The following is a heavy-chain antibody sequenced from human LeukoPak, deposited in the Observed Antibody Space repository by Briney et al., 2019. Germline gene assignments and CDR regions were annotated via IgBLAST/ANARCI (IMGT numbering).Heavy chain of an antibody. CDR3: AITPHYDILTGYYYDAFDI. V-gene: IGHV1-8*03. CDR2: MNPNSGNT. J-gene: IGHJ3*02. CDR1: GYTYTSYD. D-gene: IGHD3-9*01. Sequence: ASVKVSCKASGYTYTSYDINWVRQATGQGLEWMGWMNPNSGNTGYAQKFQGRVTITRNTSISTAYMELSSLRSEDTAVYYCAITPHYDILTGYYYDAFDIWGQGTVVTVSS.